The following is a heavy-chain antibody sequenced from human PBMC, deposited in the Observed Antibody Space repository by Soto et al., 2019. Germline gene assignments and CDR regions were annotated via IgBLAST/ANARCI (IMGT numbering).Heavy chain of an antibody. V-gene: IGHV1-18*01. Sequence: QVQLVQSGAEVKKPGASVKVSCKASGYTFNSYGISWVRQAPGQGLEWMGWISAYKGNTNYAQKLQGRVTMTTDTSTSTVYMELRSLRSADTAVYYCASSASIYCSGGSCSYYDMDVWGQGTTVIVSS. CDR3: ASSASIYCSGGSCSYYDMDV. D-gene: IGHD2-15*01. CDR2: ISAYKGNT. CDR1: GYTFNSYG. J-gene: IGHJ6*02.